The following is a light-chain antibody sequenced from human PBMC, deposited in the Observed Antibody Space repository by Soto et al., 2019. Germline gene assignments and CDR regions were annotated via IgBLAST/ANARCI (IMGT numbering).Light chain of an antibody. CDR3: QQFSSYPLA. J-gene: IGKJ4*01. V-gene: IGKV3-20*01. CDR1: QTVSNNY. Sequence: EFVLTHSPGTRSSFPGLTTTLSSRARQTVSNNYLAWYQQKSGQAPRLQIYEGSSRATGTPDRFSGGGSGTDFTLPISRLEPEDFAVYYCQQFSSYPLAFGGGSKVDIQ. CDR2: EGS.